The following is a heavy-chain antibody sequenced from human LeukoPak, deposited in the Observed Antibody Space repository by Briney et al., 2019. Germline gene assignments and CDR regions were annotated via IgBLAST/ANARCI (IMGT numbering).Heavy chain of an antibody. D-gene: IGHD3-10*01. CDR2: IYYSGST. CDR1: GGSISSHY. J-gene: IGHJ4*02. CDR3: ARESRAYFDY. Sequence: SETLSLTCTVSGGSISSHYWSWIRQPPGKGLEWIGYIYYSGSTNYNPSLKSRVTISVDTSKSQFSLKLSSVTAADTAVYYCARESRAYFDYWGQGTLVTVSS. V-gene: IGHV4-59*11.